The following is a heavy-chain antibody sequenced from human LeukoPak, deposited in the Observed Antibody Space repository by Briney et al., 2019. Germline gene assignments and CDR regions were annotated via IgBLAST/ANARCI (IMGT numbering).Heavy chain of an antibody. CDR1: GFTFSSYA. CDR3: ARDTDSGRLDY. Sequence: GGSLRLSCAASGFTFSSYAMHWVRQAPGKGLEWVAVISYDGSNKYYADSVRGRFTISRDNARNSVYLQMNSLRAEDTAVYYCARDTDSGRLDYWGQGTLVTVSS. D-gene: IGHD6-19*01. V-gene: IGHV3-30-3*01. J-gene: IGHJ4*02. CDR2: ISYDGSNK.